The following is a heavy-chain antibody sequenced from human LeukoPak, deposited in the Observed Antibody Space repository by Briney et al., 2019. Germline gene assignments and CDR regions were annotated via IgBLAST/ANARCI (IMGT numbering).Heavy chain of an antibody. CDR1: GFIFSHFG. CDR3: ARDSCLIKTCLDY. CDR2: IQSDGSQE. V-gene: IGHV3-33*01. D-gene: IGHD3-10*01. Sequence: PGGSLRLSCATSGFIFSHFGMHWVRQAPGKGLEWVAAIQSDGSQEYFADSVKGRSTISRDKPKSTMYLQIDTLRAEDTAVYYCARDSCLIKTCLDYWGQGTLVTVSS. J-gene: IGHJ4*02.